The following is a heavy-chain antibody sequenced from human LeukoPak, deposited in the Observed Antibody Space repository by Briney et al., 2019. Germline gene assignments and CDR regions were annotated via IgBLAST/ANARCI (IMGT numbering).Heavy chain of an antibody. CDR2: IWYDGSNK. V-gene: IGHV3-33*01. J-gene: IGHJ6*02. CDR3: ARVTQYYDSSGPTYGMDV. CDR1: GFXFSSYG. Sequence: GESLKISCAASGFXFSSYGMDWVRQAPGKGLEWVAVIWYDGSNKYYADSVKGRFTISRDNSKNTLYLQMNSLRAEDTAVYYCARVTQYYDSSGPTYGMDVWGQGTTVTVSS. D-gene: IGHD3-22*01.